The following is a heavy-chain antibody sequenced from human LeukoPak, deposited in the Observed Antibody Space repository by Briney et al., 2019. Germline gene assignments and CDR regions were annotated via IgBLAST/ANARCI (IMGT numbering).Heavy chain of an antibody. V-gene: IGHV3-30*18. CDR2: VSYDGSVK. CDR3: AKRGGSGSPHYFDY. Sequence: PGGSLRLSCAASGFTFSSYAMHWVRQAPGKGLEWVAVVSYDGSVKYYADSVKGRLTISRDNSKNTLHLQMNSLRAEDTAEYYCAKRGGSGSPHYFDYWGQGTLVTVSP. J-gene: IGHJ4*02. CDR1: GFTFSSYA. D-gene: IGHD3-10*01.